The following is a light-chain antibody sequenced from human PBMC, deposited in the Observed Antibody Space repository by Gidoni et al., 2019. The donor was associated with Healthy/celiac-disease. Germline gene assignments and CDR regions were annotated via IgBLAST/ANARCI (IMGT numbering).Light chain of an antibody. CDR3: QQRSNWPPKYT. CDR1: QSVSSY. J-gene: IGKJ2*01. CDR2: DAS. V-gene: IGKV3-11*01. Sequence: EIVLTQSTAPLSLSPGERATLSCRASQSVSSYLAWYQQKPGQAPRLLIYDASNRATGIPARFSVSGSGTDFTLTISSLEPEDFAVYYCQQRSNWPPKYTFGQGTKLEIK.